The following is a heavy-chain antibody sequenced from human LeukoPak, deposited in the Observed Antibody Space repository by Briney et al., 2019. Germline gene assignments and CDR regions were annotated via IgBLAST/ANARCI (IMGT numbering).Heavy chain of an antibody. D-gene: IGHD1-14*01. CDR2: LYSDGNT. CDR1: GFTVITND. V-gene: IGHV3-53*01. CDR3: ARGVEPLAANTLAY. Sequence: GGSLRLSCAASGFTVITNDMTWVRQAPGKGLEWVSVLYSDGNTKYADSVQGRFTISRDNFKNTLYLEMNSLSPDDTAVYYCARGVEPLAANTLAYWGQGTLVTVSS. J-gene: IGHJ4*02.